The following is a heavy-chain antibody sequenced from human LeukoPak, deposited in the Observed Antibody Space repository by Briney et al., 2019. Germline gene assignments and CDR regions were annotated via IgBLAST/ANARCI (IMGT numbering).Heavy chain of an antibody. CDR1: GFTFSSYA. D-gene: IGHD3-10*01. Sequence: AGGYLRLSCAASGFTFSSYAMSWVRQAPGKGLEWVSAISGSGGSTYYADSVKGRFTISRDNSKNTLFLQMNSLRVEDTAVYYCANLILWIGEFPFDYWGQGNMVTVSS. CDR3: ANLILWIGEFPFDY. V-gene: IGHV3-23*01. CDR2: ISGSGGST. J-gene: IGHJ4*02.